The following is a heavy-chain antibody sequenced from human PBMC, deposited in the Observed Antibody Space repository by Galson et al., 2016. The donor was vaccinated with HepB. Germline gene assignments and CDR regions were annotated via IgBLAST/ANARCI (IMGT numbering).Heavy chain of an antibody. J-gene: IGHJ4*02. Sequence: SETLSLTCAVSSGSFTGYYWSWIRQPPGKGLEWIGTLYYTGNTYYNASLKSRVTISVHTSKNQFSLKLSSVTAADTAIYYCARIRDYGYFDYWGQGTLVTVSS. CDR3: ARIRDYGYFDY. CDR1: SGSFTGYY. D-gene: IGHD4-17*01. CDR2: LYYTGNT. V-gene: IGHV4-34*01.